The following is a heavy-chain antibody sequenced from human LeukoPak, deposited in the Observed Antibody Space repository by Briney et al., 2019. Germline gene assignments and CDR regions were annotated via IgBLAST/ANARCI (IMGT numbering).Heavy chain of an antibody. CDR3: ATKVGATKAHFYYYIDV. CDR1: GYSISTGYY. V-gene: IGHV4-38-2*02. D-gene: IGHD1-26*01. Sequence: SETLSLTSTVSGYSISTGYYWDWIRQPPRKGLEWIERIYTSGSTTYNPSLKSRVTISVDTSKNQFSLKLNSVTAADTAVYYCATKVGATKAHFYYYIDVWGKGTTVTVSS. J-gene: IGHJ6*03. CDR2: IYTSGST.